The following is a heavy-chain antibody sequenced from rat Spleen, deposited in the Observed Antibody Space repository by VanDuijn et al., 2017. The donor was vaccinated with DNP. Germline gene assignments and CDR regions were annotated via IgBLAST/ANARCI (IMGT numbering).Heavy chain of an antibody. CDR1: GFTFSAYY. CDR3: VRWNSGHFDY. D-gene: IGHD4-3*01. CDR2: IGSPALAP. J-gene: IGHJ2*01. Sequence: EVQLVESGGGLVQPGRSLKLSCAASGFTFSAYYMDWVRQAPAKGLGWVAYIGSPALAPYYTDSVKGRFAISRDNAKSTLYLQMNSLRSEDLATYYCVRWNSGHFDYWGQGVMVTVSS. V-gene: IGHV5-22*01.